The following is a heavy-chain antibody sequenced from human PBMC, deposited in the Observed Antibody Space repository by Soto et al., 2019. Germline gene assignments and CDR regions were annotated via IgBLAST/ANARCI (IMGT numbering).Heavy chain of an antibody. Sequence: SETLSLTCTVSGGSISSSSYYWGWIRQPPGKGLEWIGSIYYSGSTYYNPSLKSRVTISVDTSKNQFSLKLSSVTAADTAVDYCARQRRDFWSGYSSSARGFDYWGQGTLVTVSS. CDR1: GGSISSSSYY. J-gene: IGHJ4*02. D-gene: IGHD3-3*01. CDR2: IYYSGST. V-gene: IGHV4-39*01. CDR3: ARQRRDFWSGYSSSARGFDY.